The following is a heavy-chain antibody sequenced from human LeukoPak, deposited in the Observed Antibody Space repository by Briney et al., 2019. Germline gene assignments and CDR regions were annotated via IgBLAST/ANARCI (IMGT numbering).Heavy chain of an antibody. CDR1: GPIVSTYY. CDR3: VREDLGVDY. V-gene: IGHV3-53*01. Sequence: GGSLRLSCAVSGPIVSTYYMSWVRQAPGKGLEWISILYVNENRYYADSVKGRFIISRDTSKNTLYLQMNSLRAEDTAMYYCVREDLGVDYWGQGTLVTVSS. CDR2: LYVNENR. J-gene: IGHJ4*02. D-gene: IGHD1-26*01.